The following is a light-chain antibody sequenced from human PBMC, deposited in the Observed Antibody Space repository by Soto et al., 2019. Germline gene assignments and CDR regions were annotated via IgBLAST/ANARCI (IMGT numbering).Light chain of an antibody. CDR1: QTISSW. CDR2: KAS. J-gene: IGKJ1*01. CDR3: QHYNSYSEA. Sequence: DIQMTQSPATLSGSVGDRVTITCRASQTISSWLAWYQQKPGKAPKPLIYKASTLKSGVPSRFSGSRSATEFTPTISSLQPDDFATYYCQHYNSYSEAFGQGTKVDIK. V-gene: IGKV1-5*03.